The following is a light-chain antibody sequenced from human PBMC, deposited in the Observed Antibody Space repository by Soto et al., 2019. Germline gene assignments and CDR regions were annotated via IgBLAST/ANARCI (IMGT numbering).Light chain of an antibody. CDR1: QNINSW. Sequence: DIQMTQSPSTLSASVGDRVTITCRASQNINSWLAWYQQKPGKAPKLLIYKASSLESGVPSRFSGSESGTDFTLTITRLEPEDFAVYYCQHYGTSALFGPGTKVDI. J-gene: IGKJ3*01. V-gene: IGKV1-5*03. CDR3: QHYGTSAL. CDR2: KAS.